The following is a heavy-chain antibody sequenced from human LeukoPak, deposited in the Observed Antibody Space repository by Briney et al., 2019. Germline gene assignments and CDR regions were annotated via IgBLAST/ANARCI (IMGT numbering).Heavy chain of an antibody. CDR2: ISGNGQKT. V-gene: IGHV3-23*01. J-gene: IGHJ4*02. CDR3: AKDANYYDSSAFFIPFDS. D-gene: IGHD3-22*01. CDR1: GFTFSRFA. Sequence: GESLRLSCSASGFTFSRFAMTWVRQLPGKGIQWVSTISGNGQKTYYGDSVTGRFSVSRDNSNNILFLQMDSLRADDSALYFCAKDANYYDSSAFFIPFDSWGQGTLVTVSS.